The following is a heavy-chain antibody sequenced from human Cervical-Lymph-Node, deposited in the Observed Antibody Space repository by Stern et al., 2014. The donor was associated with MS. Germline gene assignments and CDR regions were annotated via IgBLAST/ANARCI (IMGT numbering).Heavy chain of an antibody. V-gene: IGHV4-34*01. D-gene: IGHD3-3*01. CDR1: GGSFSGYY. CDR3: ARGFYDFWSGYPYPA. J-gene: IGHJ5*02. Sequence: QVQLQQWGAGLLKPSETLSLTCAVYGGSFSGYYWSWIRQPPGKGLEWIGEINHSGSTNYNPSLKSRVTISVDTSKNQFSLKLSSVTAADTAVYYCARGFYDFWSGYPYPAWGQGTLVTVSS. CDR2: INHSGST.